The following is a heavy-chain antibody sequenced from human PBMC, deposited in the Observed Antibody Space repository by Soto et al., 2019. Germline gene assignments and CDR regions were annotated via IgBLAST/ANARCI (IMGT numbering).Heavy chain of an antibody. CDR1: GFTFSSNA. CDR2: ITGNTGRT. V-gene: IGHV3-23*01. J-gene: IGHJ4*01. CDR3: SKDRVGGYFVTPDN. Sequence: GGSLRLSCAASGFTFSSNAMNWVRQAPGKGLEWISSITGNTGRTDYADSVKGRFTVTRDNSKNILNLQMNSLRVEDTAVYYWSKDRVGGYFVTPDNWVQRTRVAVSS. D-gene: IGHD3-10*01.